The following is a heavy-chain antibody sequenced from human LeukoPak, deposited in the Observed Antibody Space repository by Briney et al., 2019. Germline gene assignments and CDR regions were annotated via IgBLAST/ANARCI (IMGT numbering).Heavy chain of an antibody. CDR2: IIPIFGTA. CDR3: ARGSRDGYILIFDY. CDR1: GGTFSSYA. D-gene: IGHD5-24*01. J-gene: IGHJ4*02. V-gene: IGHV1-69*13. Sequence: ASVKVSCKASGGTFSSYAISWVRQAPGQGLEWMGGIIPIFGTANYAQKFQGRVTITADESTSTAYMELSSLGSEDTAVYYCARGSRDGYILIFDYWGQGTLVTVSS.